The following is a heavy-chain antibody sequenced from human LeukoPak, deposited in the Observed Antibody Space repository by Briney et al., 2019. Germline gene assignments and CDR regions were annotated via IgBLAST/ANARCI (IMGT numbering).Heavy chain of an antibody. D-gene: IGHD5-18*01. V-gene: IGHV4-4*07. CDR1: GGSISPYY. CDR3: ARDSPHGYTLGHRYYFMDV. CDR2: IHSGGTT. J-gene: IGHJ6*03. Sequence: KPSETLSLTCTVSGGSISPYYWTWIRQSAGQGLEFVGRIHSGGTTNYNPSLASRVSLSVDTSNNQVSLRPSSVTAADTAVYYCARDSPHGYTLGHRYYFMDVWGKGTTVTVS.